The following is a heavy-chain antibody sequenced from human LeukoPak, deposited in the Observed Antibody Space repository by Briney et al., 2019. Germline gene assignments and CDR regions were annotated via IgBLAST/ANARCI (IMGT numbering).Heavy chain of an antibody. CDR2: ISSSSSYI. V-gene: IGHV3-21*01. CDR3: ARWPEMGSYFDY. Sequence: GGSLRLSCAASGFTFSNYSMNWVRQAPGKGLEWVSSISSSSSYIYYADSVKGRFTISRDNAKNSLYLQMNSLRAEDTAVYYCARWPEMGSYFDYWGQGTLVTVSS. CDR1: GFTFSNYS. D-gene: IGHD5-24*01. J-gene: IGHJ4*02.